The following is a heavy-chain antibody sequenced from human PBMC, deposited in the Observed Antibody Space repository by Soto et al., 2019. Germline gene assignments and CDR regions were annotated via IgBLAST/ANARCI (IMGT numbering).Heavy chain of an antibody. CDR1: GFTFSSYS. CDR3: ARDLVTGLVAFDI. J-gene: IGHJ3*02. D-gene: IGHD2-21*02. V-gene: IGHV3-21*01. Sequence: PGGSLRFSGAASGFTFSSYSMNWVRKAPGKGLEWVSSISRSAGNTYYADSVKGRFTISRDNAKNSMYLQMNSLRAEDTAVYYCARDLVTGLVAFDIWGRGTMVTVS. CDR2: ISRSAGNT.